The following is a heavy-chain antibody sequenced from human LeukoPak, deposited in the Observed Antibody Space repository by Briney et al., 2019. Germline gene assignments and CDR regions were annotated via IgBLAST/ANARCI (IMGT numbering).Heavy chain of an antibody. CDR2: INPNTGGT. V-gene: IGHV1-2*02. J-gene: IGHJ4*02. D-gene: IGHD6-13*01. Sequence: ASVKVSCKTSGYTFTAYYLHWLRQAPGQGPEWMGWINPNTGGTNYPQKFRGRVTMTRDTSISTAYMELSRLRSDDTAVYYCARVSSSWGRFDYWGQGTLVTVSS. CDR1: GYTFTAYY. CDR3: ARVSSSWGRFDY.